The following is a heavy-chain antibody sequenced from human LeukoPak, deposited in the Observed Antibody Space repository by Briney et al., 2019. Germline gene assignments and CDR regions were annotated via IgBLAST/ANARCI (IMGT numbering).Heavy chain of an antibody. CDR2: IDPDDSDT. D-gene: IGHD6-19*01. J-gene: IGHJ4*02. CDR1: GYIFTNYW. CDR3: ARHSTSGWTQLDY. V-gene: IGHV5-51*01. Sequence: GESLKIPCKDSGYIFTNYWIAWVRQMPGKGLEWMGIIDPDDSDTKYSPSFRGQVTMSVDKSISTAYLEWSSLQASDTAIYYCARHSTSGWTQLDYWGQGTLVSVSS.